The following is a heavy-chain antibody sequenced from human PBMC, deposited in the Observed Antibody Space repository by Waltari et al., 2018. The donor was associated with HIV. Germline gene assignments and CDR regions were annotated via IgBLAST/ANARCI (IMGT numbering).Heavy chain of an antibody. J-gene: IGHJ2*01. V-gene: IGHV4-39*01. CDR1: GGSISSSSYY. D-gene: IGHD6-6*01. CDR2: IYYSGST. CDR3: TRPRAWGDIAARPYWYFDL. Sequence: QLQLQESGPGLVKPSETLSLTCTVSGGSISSSSYYWGWIRQPPGKGLEWIGRIYYSGSTYYNPSLKSRVTISVDTSKNQFSLKLSSVTAADTAVYYCTRPRAWGDIAARPYWYFDLWGRGTLVTVSS.